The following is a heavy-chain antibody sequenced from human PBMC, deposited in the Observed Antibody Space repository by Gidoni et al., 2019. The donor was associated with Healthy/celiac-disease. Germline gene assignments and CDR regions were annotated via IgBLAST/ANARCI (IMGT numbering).Heavy chain of an antibody. CDR2: ISGSGGST. Sequence: EVQLVESGGGLVQPGGSLRLSCAASGFTFSSYAMSWVRQAPGKGLEWVSAISGSGGSTYYADSVKGRFTISRDNSKNTLYLQMNSLRAEDTAVYYCAKSGDSSSWYYYYYMDVWGKGTTVTVSS. CDR3: AKSGDSSSWYYYYYMDV. V-gene: IGHV3-23*04. CDR1: GFTFSSYA. J-gene: IGHJ6*03. D-gene: IGHD6-13*01.